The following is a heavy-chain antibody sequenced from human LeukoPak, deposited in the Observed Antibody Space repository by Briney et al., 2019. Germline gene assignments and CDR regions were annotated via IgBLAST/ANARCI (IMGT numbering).Heavy chain of an antibody. V-gene: IGHV3-23*01. CDR1: GFTFSRYA. CDR2: ISGSGGST. D-gene: IGHD4-17*01. J-gene: IGHJ4*02. Sequence: GGSLRLSCAASGFTFSRYAMSWVRQAPGKGLEWVSAISGSGGSTYYADSVKGRFTIYRDNSKTTLYLHMNSLRAEDTAVYYCAKDPGDYFGYFDYWGQGTLVTVSS. CDR3: AKDPGDYFGYFDY.